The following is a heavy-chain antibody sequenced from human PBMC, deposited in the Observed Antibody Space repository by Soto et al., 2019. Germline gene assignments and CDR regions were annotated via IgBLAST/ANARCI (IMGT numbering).Heavy chain of an antibody. CDR3: ARGFGRNYYYGMDV. V-gene: IGHV1-69*06. CDR2: IIPIFGTA. Sequence: SVKVSCKATGGTFSSYAISWVRQAPGQGLEWMGGIIPIFGTANYAQKFQGRVTITADKSTSTAYMELSSLRSEDTAVYYCARGFGRNYYYGMDVWGQGTTVTVSS. D-gene: IGHD3-3*01. CDR1: GGTFSSYA. J-gene: IGHJ6*02.